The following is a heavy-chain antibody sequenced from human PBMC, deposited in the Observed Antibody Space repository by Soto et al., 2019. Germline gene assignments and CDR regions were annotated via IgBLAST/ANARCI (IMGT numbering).Heavy chain of an antibody. CDR3: AKDTRITIFGVSNYSGMDV. V-gene: IGHV3-30*18. J-gene: IGHJ6*02. Sequence: GGSLRLSCAASGFTFSSYGMHWFRQAAGKGLEWVAVISYDGSNKYYADSVKGRFTISRDNSKNTLYLQMNSLRAEDTAVYYCAKDTRITIFGVSNYSGMDVWGQGTTVTVSS. CDR2: ISYDGSNK. D-gene: IGHD3-3*01. CDR1: GFTFSSYG.